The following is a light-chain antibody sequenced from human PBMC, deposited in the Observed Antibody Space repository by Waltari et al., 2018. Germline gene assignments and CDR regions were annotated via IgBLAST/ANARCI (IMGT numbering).Light chain of an antibody. CDR1: QGLNTK. Sequence: EVVMTQSPGTLSVSPGGTVTLSCRASQGLNTKLAWYQQKPGQPPRLLIYDAATRATGVPARFSGSGSGTDFILTISRLQSEDCAVYYCQQYNHWPPWTFGPGTRGEIK. CDR2: DAA. V-gene: IGKV3-15*01. CDR3: QQYNHWPPWT. J-gene: IGKJ1*01.